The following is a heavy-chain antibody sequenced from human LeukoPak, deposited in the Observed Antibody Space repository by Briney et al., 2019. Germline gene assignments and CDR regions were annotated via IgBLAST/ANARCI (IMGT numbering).Heavy chain of an antibody. D-gene: IGHD5-18*01. CDR1: GFTFSSYG. V-gene: IGHV3-74*01. Sequence: PGGSLRLPCAASGFTFSSYGMHWVRQAPGKGLVWVSRINSDGSSTIYADSVKGRFTISRDNAKNTLYLQMNSLRAEDTAVYYCARDSGYSYGFPFDYWGQGTLVTVSS. CDR3: ARDSGYSYGFPFDY. J-gene: IGHJ4*02. CDR2: INSDGSST.